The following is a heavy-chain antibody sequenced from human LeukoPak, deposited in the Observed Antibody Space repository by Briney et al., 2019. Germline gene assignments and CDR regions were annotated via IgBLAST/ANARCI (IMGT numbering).Heavy chain of an antibody. CDR3: VRDWQWLVF. Sequence: PGGSLRLFCVASGFTFSNYEMIWVRQAPGKGLEWVSYISSSDTTTYYADSVKGRFTISRDNAKNSLYLQMNSLRAKDTAVYYCVRDWQWLVFWGQGTLVTVSS. CDR1: GFTFSNYE. V-gene: IGHV3-48*03. D-gene: IGHD6-19*01. J-gene: IGHJ4*02. CDR2: ISSSDTTT.